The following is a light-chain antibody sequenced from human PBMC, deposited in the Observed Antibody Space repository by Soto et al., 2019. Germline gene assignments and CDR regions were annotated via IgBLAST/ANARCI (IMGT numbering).Light chain of an antibody. Sequence: EIVMTQSPATLSVSPGERAALSCRASQNVNSNLAWYQQKPAQAPRLLIYGASTRATGIPARFSGSGSGTEFTLTISNLQSEDFAVYYCQQYNNWPLTFGGGTKVEX. V-gene: IGKV3-15*01. CDR1: QNVNSN. CDR3: QQYNNWPLT. CDR2: GAS. J-gene: IGKJ4*01.